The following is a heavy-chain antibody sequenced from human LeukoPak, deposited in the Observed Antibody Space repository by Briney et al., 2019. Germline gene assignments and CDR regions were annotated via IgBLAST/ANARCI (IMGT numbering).Heavy chain of an antibody. CDR1: GFTFSSYA. Sequence: GGSLRLSCAASGFTFSSYAMSWVRQAPGKGLEWVSAISGSGGSTYYADSVKGRFTISRDNSKNTLYLQMNSLRAEDTAVYYCAKDPRYYYDSSGYSYFDYWGQGTLVTVPS. V-gene: IGHV3-23*01. CDR3: AKDPRYYYDSSGYSYFDY. D-gene: IGHD3-22*01. J-gene: IGHJ4*02. CDR2: ISGSGGST.